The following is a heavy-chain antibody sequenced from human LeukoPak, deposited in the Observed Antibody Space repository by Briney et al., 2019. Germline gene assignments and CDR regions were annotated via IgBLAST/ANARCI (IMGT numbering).Heavy chain of an antibody. D-gene: IGHD3-22*01. CDR2: IYSGGST. Sequence: GGSLRLSCAASGFTVSSNYMSWVRQAPGKGLEWVSVIYSGGSTYYADSVKGRFTISRDNSKNTLYLQMNSLRAEDTAVYYCARDLGTMIVVVWGQGTLVTVSS. CDR3: ARDLGTMIVVV. CDR1: GFTVSSNY. J-gene: IGHJ4*02. V-gene: IGHV3-66*01.